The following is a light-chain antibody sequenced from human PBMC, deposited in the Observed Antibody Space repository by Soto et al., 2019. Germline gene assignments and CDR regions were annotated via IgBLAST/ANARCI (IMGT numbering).Light chain of an antibody. J-gene: IGKJ1*01. CDR2: DAS. Sequence: IVMAQLPCPLSANKGERATLSCRASQGVSSNLAWHQQKPGQAPRSLMYDASTRATGIPARCSGSGSGTEFTLTIISLQAEDFAVYYCHQYGISPWTFCQVTNVDIK. V-gene: IGKV3-15*01. CDR1: QGVSSN. CDR3: HQYGISPWT.